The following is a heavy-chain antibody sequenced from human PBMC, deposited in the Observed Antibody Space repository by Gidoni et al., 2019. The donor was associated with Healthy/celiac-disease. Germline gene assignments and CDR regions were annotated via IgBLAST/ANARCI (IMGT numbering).Heavy chain of an antibody. CDR3: AKSVEVVVPAAPFDY. D-gene: IGHD2-2*01. J-gene: IGHJ4*02. V-gene: IGHV3-9*01. CDR1: GFTFDDYA. CDR2: ISWNSGSI. Sequence: EVQLVESGGGLVQPGRSLRLSCAASGFTFDDYAMHLVRQAPGKGLEWVSGISWNSGSIGYADSVKGRFTISRDNAKNSLYLQMNSLRAEDTALYYCAKSVEVVVPAAPFDYWGQGTLVTVSS.